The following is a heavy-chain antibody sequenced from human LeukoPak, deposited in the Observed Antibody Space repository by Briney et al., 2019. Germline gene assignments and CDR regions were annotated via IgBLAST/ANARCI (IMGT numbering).Heavy chain of an antibody. J-gene: IGHJ4*02. CDR1: GGSITSNTNY. Sequence: SETLSLTCTISGGSITSNTNYWDWIRQPPGRGLEWIGSIYYSGSTYYSPSLKSRVTMSVDTSKNQFSLKLTSVNAADTAVYYCARRAVVPAAKSVFDYWGQGTLVTVSS. CDR2: IYYSGST. D-gene: IGHD2-2*01. V-gene: IGHV4-39*01. CDR3: ARRAVVPAAKSVFDY.